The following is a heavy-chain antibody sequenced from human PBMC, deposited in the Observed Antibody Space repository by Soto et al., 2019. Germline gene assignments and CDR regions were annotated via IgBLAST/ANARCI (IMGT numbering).Heavy chain of an antibody. V-gene: IGHV3-23*01. D-gene: IGHD3-10*01. Sequence: GGSLRLSCAASGFTFSTYAMSWVRQAPGKGLEWVSTISDSGGSTYYAASVKGRFTISRDNSKNTLYLLMNSLSAEDTALYYCAKFHGSGTYYNFPDYWGQGALVTVSS. CDR2: ISDSGGST. CDR3: AKFHGSGTYYNFPDY. J-gene: IGHJ4*02. CDR1: GFTFSTYA.